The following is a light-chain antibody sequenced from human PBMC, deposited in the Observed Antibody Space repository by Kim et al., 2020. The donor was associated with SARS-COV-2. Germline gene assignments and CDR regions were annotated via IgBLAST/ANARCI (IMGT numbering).Light chain of an antibody. V-gene: IGLV6-57*04. Sequence: LTQPHPVSESPGKTVTISCTRSSGSIDDNYVQWYQQRPGGVPTTVIYEDDQRPSGVSDRFSGSIDNSSNSASLTISGLRTEDEADYYCQSYNRDNVIFGGGTQLTVL. J-gene: IGLJ2*01. CDR2: EDD. CDR1: SGSIDDNY. CDR3: QSYNRDNVI.